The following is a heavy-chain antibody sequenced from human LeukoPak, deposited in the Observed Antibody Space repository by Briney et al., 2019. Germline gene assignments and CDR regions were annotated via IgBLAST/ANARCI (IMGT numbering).Heavy chain of an antibody. CDR1: GGPFSGFY. CDR2: INHSEST. V-gene: IGHV4-34*01. D-gene: IGHD3-22*01. J-gene: IGHJ4*02. CDR3: ASLYFDGSGYYSLFDY. Sequence: PSETLSLTCAVYGGPFSGFYWSWVRQPPGKGPEWIGEINHSESTNYNPSLKSRVTISVDTSKNQFSLKLSSVTAADAAVYYCASLYFDGSGYYSLFDYWGQGTLVTVSS.